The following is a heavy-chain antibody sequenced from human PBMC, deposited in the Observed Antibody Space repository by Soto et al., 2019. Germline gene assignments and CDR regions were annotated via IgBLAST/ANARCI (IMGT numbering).Heavy chain of an antibody. CDR2: ISYDGSNK. J-gene: IGHJ4*02. D-gene: IGHD3-10*01. CDR1: GFTFSSYG. CDR3: APWFGAFDY. Sequence: QVQLVESGGGVVQPGRSLRLSCAAYGFTFSSYGMHWVRQAPGKGLEWVAVISYDGSNKYYADSVKGRFTNSRDNSKNTLYLQMNSLRAEDTAVYYCAPWFGAFDYWGQGTLVTVSS. V-gene: IGHV3-30*03.